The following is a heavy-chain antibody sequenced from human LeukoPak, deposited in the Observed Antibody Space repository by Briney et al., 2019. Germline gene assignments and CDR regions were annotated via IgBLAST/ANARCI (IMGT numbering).Heavy chain of an antibody. CDR2: IIPILGIA. CDR1: GGTFSSYA. CDR3: ARQGY. Sequence: ASVKVSCKASGGTFSSYAISWVRQAPGQGLEWMGRIIPILGIANYAQKFQGRVTMTRNTSISTAYMELSSLRSEDTAVCYCARQGYWGQGTLVTVSS. J-gene: IGHJ4*02. V-gene: IGHV1-69*04.